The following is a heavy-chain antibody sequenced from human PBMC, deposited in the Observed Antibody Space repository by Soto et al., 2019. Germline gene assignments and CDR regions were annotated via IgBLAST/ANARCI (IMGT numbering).Heavy chain of an antibody. J-gene: IGHJ4*02. CDR1: GFTFSSYS. D-gene: IGHD5-12*01. CDR3: ARDRRWLHYDY. V-gene: IGHV3-21*01. Sequence: PGGSLILSCAASGFTFSSYSMNWVRQAPGKGLEWVSSISSSSIYIYYADSVKGRFTISRDNAKNSLYLQMNSLRAEDTAVYYCARDRRWLHYDYWGQGTLVTVSS. CDR2: ISSSSIYI.